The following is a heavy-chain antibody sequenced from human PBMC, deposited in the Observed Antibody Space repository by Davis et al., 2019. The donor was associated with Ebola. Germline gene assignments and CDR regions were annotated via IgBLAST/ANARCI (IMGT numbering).Heavy chain of an antibody. Sequence: GGSLRLSCAASGFTFSSYGMHWVRQAPGKGLEWVSAISGSGGSTYYADSVKGRFTISRDNSKNTLYLQMNSLRAEDTAEYYCAKASRQWQQFDYWGQGTLVTVPS. CDR2: ISGSGGST. J-gene: IGHJ4*02. V-gene: IGHV3-23*01. D-gene: IGHD6-19*01. CDR3: AKASRQWQQFDY. CDR1: GFTFSSYG.